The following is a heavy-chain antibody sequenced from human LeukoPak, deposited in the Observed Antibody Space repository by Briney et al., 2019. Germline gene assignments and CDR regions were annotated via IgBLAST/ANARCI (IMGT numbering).Heavy chain of an antibody. J-gene: IGHJ5*01. CDR1: GNTLTESS. CDR2: FDPEDGDA. Sequence: ASVKVSCKVSGNTLTESSMHWVRQAPGKGLEWVGSFDPEDGDANYAQKFQGRVTMTEDTSTDKAYMELSSLRSEDTAMYYCATGGTGWYLLSPWGQGTLVTVSS. D-gene: IGHD6-19*01. V-gene: IGHV1-24*01. CDR3: ATGGTGWYLLSP.